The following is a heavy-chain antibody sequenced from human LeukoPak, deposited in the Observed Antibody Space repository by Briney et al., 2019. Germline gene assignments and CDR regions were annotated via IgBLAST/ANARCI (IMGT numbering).Heavy chain of an antibody. D-gene: IGHD5-18*01. Sequence: SETLSLTCAVYGGSFSGYYWSWIRQPPGKGLEWIGEINHSGSTNYNPSLKSRVTISVGTSKNQFSLKLSSVTAADTAVYYCARGGYRVYGVDVWGKGTTVTVSS. V-gene: IGHV4-34*01. CDR2: INHSGST. J-gene: IGHJ6*04. CDR1: GGSFSGYY. CDR3: ARGGYRVYGVDV.